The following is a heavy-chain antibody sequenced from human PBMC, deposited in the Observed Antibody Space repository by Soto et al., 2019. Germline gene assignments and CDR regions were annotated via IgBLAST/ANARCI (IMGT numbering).Heavy chain of an antibody. CDR2: ISPNNGDT. J-gene: IGHJ4*02. CDR3: ARGGWIFGGVKIPFEY. V-gene: IGHV1-2*02. CDR1: GYTFTDHF. D-gene: IGHD3-3*01. Sequence: QVQLVQSGAEVKKPEASVKVSCKASGYTFTDHFLHWMRQAPGQRLEWMGWISPNNGDTHYAQRFQGRVTVTRDTSISTAYLELSRLTSDDTAVYYCARGGWIFGGVKIPFEYWGQGTLVAV.